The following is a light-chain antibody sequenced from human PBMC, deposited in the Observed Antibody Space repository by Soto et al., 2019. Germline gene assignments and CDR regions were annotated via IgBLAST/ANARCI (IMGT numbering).Light chain of an antibody. CDR1: SSNIGNNA. J-gene: IGLJ2*01. V-gene: IGLV1-36*01. CDR3: AAWEGSLNGVV. Sequence: QSVLTQPPSVSDAPRPRVTISCSGSSSNIGNNAVNWYQQRPGKAPKLLIYYDDLLPSGVSDRFSGSKSGASASLAISGLTTEDEGVYYCAAWEGSLNGVVFGGGTQLT. CDR2: YDD.